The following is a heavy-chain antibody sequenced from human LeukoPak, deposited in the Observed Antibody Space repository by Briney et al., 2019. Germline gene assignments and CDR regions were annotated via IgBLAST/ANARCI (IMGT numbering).Heavy chain of an antibody. Sequence: GGSLRLSCAASGFTFSSYAMSWVRQAPGKGLEWVSAISGSGGSTYYTDSVKGRFTISRDNSKNTLYLQMNSLRAEDTAVYYCAKYYYDSSGYSPDYWGQGTLVTVSS. CDR3: AKYYYDSSGYSPDY. D-gene: IGHD3-22*01. V-gene: IGHV3-23*01. J-gene: IGHJ4*02. CDR2: ISGSGGST. CDR1: GFTFSSYA.